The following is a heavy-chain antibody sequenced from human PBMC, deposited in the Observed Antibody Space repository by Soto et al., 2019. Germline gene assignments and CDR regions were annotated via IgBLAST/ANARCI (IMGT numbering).Heavy chain of an antibody. Sequence: SETLSLTCTVSGGSISSYYWSWIRQPPGKGLEWIGYIYYSGSTNYNPSLKSRVTISVDTSKNQFSLKLSSVTAADTAVYYCARLWDSYSSSPWSQGTLVTVSS. CDR2: IYYSGST. D-gene: IGHD6-6*01. J-gene: IGHJ5*02. CDR3: ARLWDSYSSSP. CDR1: GGSISSYY. V-gene: IGHV4-59*01.